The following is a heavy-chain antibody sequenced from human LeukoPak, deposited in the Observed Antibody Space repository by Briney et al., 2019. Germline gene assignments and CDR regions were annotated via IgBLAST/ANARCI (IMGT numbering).Heavy chain of an antibody. CDR2: ITTGSTFA. CDR3: ARGHGGSVDY. CDR1: GFTFSDYY. J-gene: IGHJ4*02. D-gene: IGHD2-15*01. Sequence: GGSLRLSCAASGFTFSDYYMSWIRQAPGKGLEWVSYITTGSTFANYADSVKGRFTISRDNAKNSLYLQMNSLRAEDTAVYYCARGHGGSVDYWGQGTLVTVSS. V-gene: IGHV3-11*05.